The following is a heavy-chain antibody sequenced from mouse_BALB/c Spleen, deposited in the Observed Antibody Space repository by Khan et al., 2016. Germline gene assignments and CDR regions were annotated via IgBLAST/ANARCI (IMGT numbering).Heavy chain of an antibody. CDR1: GYIFRNYG. Sequence: QLVQSGPELKKPGETVNISCKSSGYIFRNYGMNWVKQAPGKGLKWMGWININTGEPTYAEEFKGRFVFSLESSASTAHLQLNNLKNEDTATYFCARGGYNYLFDYWGQGTTLTVSS. V-gene: IGHV9-3*02. J-gene: IGHJ2*01. D-gene: IGHD1-3*01. CDR2: ININTGEP. CDR3: ARGGYNYLFDY.